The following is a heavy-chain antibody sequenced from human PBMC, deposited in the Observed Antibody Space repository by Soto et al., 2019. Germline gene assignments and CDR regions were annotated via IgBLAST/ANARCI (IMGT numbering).Heavy chain of an antibody. CDR2: ISAYNGNT. J-gene: IGHJ4*02. D-gene: IGHD4-17*01. CDR3: ARDSGSRDDYAY. CDR1: GYTFTSYG. Sequence: GASVKVSCKASGYTFTSYGISWVRQAPGEGLEWMGWISAYNGNTNYAQKLQGRVTMTTDTSTSTAYMELRRQRSDDTAVYYCARDSGSRDDYAYWGQGTLVTVSS. V-gene: IGHV1-18*01.